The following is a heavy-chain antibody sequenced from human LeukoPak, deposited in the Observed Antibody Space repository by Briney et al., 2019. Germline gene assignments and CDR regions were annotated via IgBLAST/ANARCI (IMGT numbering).Heavy chain of an antibody. CDR3: ARSVRGQQLVPDAFDI. Sequence: GASVKVSCKASGYTFTGYFMHWVRQAPGQGLEWMGWINPNSGGTNYAQKFQGRVTMTRDTSISTAYMELSRLRSDDTAVYYCARSVRGQQLVPDAFDIWGQGTMVTVSS. V-gene: IGHV1-2*02. CDR2: INPNSGGT. CDR1: GYTFTGYF. J-gene: IGHJ3*02. D-gene: IGHD6-13*01.